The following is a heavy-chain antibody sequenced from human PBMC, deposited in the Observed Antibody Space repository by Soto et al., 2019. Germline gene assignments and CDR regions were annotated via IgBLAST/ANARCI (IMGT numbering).Heavy chain of an antibody. Sequence: PGGSLRLSCAASGFTVSSNYMSWVRQAPGKGLEWVSVIYSGGSTYYADSVKGRFTISRDNSKNTLYLQMNSLRAEDTAVYYCARGRGSSSWFSYYYYYMDVWGKGTTVTVSS. D-gene: IGHD6-13*01. V-gene: IGHV3-66*01. CDR3: ARGRGSSSWFSYYYYYMDV. J-gene: IGHJ6*03. CDR2: IYSGGST. CDR1: GFTVSSNY.